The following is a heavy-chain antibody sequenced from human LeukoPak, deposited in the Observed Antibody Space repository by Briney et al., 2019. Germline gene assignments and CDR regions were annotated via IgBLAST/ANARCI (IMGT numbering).Heavy chain of an antibody. CDR3: ARSGMTVSATSDY. J-gene: IGHJ4*02. D-gene: IGHD6-19*01. CDR2: ISGRGGNT. Sequence: GVSLRLSCAASGFTFSSYAMRWVSQAPGKGLEWVSGISGRGGNTYYADSVKGRFTISRDNSKNTLYLQMNSLTAEDTAVYYCARSGMTVSATSDYWGQGTLVTVSS. V-gene: IGHV3-23*01. CDR1: GFTFSSYA.